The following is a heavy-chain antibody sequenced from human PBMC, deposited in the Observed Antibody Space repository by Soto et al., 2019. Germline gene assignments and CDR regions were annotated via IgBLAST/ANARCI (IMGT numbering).Heavy chain of an antibody. CDR2: IYYSGST. J-gene: IGHJ6*02. CDR3: ASQASPYYYYGMDV. V-gene: IGHV4-39*01. Sequence: QLQLQESGPGLVKPSETLSLTCTVSGGSISSSSYYWGWIRQPPGKGLEWIGNIYYSGSTYYNPSLKSRVTISVDTSKNQFSLKLGSVTAADTAVYYCASQASPYYYYGMDVWGQGTTVTVSS. CDR1: GGSISSSSYY.